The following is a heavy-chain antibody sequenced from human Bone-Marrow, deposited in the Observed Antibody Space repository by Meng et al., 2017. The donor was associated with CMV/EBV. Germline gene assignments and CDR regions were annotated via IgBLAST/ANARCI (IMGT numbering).Heavy chain of an antibody. CDR1: GFTFSSYG. CDR2: ISWSGGST. CDR3: AKDSQGDFWSGYYDGGDLDY. Sequence: GESLKISCAASGFTFSSYGMHWVRQAPGKGLEWVSGISWSGGSTYFADSVKGRFTISRDNSKSTLYRQMNSLRAEDTAVYFCAKDSQGDFWSGYYDGGDLDYWGQGTLVTVPS. V-gene: IGHV3-23*01. D-gene: IGHD3-3*01. J-gene: IGHJ4*01.